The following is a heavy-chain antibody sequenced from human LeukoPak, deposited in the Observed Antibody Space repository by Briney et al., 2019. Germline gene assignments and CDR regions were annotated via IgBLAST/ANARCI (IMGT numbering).Heavy chain of an antibody. CDR3: ARGQARLAWFDP. J-gene: IGHJ5*02. V-gene: IGHV4-39*01. D-gene: IGHD6-19*01. Sequence: SETLSLTCTVSGDSISTSNSYWGWIRQPPGKGLGWIGSIYYSGNTYYNASLKSRVTISVDTSKNQFSLKLTSVTAADTAVYYCARGQARLAWFDPWGQGTLVTVSS. CDR2: IYYSGNT. CDR1: GDSISTSNSY.